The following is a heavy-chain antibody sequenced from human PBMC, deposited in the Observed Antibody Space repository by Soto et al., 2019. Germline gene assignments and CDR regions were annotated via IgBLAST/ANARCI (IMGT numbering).Heavy chain of an antibody. J-gene: IGHJ3*02. CDR2: IYYSGST. V-gene: IGHV4-39*01. D-gene: IGHD3-22*01. CDR3: ARQIVVGKAHAFDI. Sequence: QLQLQESGPGLVKPSETLSLTCTVSGGSISSSSYYWGWIRQPPGKGLEWIGSIYYSGSTYYNPSLNIRVTISVDTSKNQFSLKLSSVTAADTAVYYCARQIVVGKAHAFDIWGQGTMVTVSS. CDR1: GGSISSSSYY.